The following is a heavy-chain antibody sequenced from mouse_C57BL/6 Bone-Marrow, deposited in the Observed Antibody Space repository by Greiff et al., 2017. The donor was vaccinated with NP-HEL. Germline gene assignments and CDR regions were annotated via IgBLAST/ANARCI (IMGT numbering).Heavy chain of an antibody. CDR2: IDPSDSYT. Sequence: QVQLQQPGAELVKPGASVKLSCKASGYTFTSYWMQWVKQRPGQGLEWIGEIDPSDSYTNYNQKFKGKATLTVDTSSSTAYMQLSSLTSEDSSVYYWARSGYYVRRYYFDYWGQGTTLTVSA. CDR1: GYTFTSYW. D-gene: IGHD1-1*01. V-gene: IGHV1-50*01. CDR3: ARSGYYVRRYYFDY. J-gene: IGHJ2*01.